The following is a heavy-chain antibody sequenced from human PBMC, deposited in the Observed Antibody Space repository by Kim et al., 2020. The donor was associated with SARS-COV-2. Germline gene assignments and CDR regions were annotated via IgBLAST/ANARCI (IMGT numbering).Heavy chain of an antibody. V-gene: IGHV1-69*13. CDR3: AIIAVAGKRYYYYYGMDV. CDR1: GGTFSSYA. Sequence: SVKVSCKASGGTFSSYAISWVRQAPGQGLEWMGGIIPIFGTANYAQKFQGRVTITADESTSTAYMELSSLRSEDTAVYYCAIIAVAGKRYYYYYGMDVWGQGTTVTVSS. D-gene: IGHD6-19*01. CDR2: IIPIFGTA. J-gene: IGHJ6*02.